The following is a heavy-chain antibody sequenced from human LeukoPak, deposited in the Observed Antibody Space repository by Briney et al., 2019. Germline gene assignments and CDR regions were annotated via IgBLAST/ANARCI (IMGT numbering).Heavy chain of an antibody. CDR2: VSYAGGIK. V-gene: IGHV3-30*02. D-gene: IGHD3-10*01. CDR3: AKAGGSGTYSLDY. CDR1: GFTFNTYN. J-gene: IGHJ4*02. Sequence: GGSLRLSCAASGFTFNTYNMHWIRQFPANGLEWVAFVSYAGGIKYYADSVKGRFTISRDNSKNTLYLQLNSLRPEDTAVYSCAKAGGSGTYSLDYWGQGTLVTVSS.